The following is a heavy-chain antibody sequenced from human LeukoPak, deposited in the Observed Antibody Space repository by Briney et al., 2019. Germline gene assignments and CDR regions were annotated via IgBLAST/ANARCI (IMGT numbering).Heavy chain of an antibody. CDR2: ISSSSSYI. D-gene: IGHD3-22*01. V-gene: IGHV3-21*01. J-gene: IGHJ4*02. Sequence: GGSLRLSCAASGFTFSSYSMNWVRQAPGKGLEWVSSISSSSSYIYYADSVKGRFTISRDNAKNSLYLQMNSLRAEDTAVYYCARDSVVVMYYFDYWGQGTLVTVSS. CDR3: ARDSVVVMYYFDY. CDR1: GFTFSSYS.